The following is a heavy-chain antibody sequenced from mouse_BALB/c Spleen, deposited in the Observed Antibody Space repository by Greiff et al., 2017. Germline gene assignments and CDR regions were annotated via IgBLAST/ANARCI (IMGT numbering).Heavy chain of an antibody. D-gene: IGHD1-1*01. CDR1: GYAFTSYN. Sequence: VQLQQSGPELVKPGASVKVSCKASGYAFTSYNMYWVKQSHGKSLEWIGYIDPYNGGTSYNQKFKGKATLTVDKSSSTAYMHLNSLTSEDSAVYYGARTPTAVVGYYAMDYWGQGTSVTVSS. J-gene: IGHJ4*01. V-gene: IGHV1S135*01. CDR3: ARTPTAVVGYYAMDY. CDR2: IDPYNGGT.